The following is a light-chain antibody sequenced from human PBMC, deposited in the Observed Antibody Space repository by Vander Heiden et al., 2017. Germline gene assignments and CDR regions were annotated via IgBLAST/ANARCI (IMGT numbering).Light chain of an antibody. CDR3: QQYHSYPPS. Sequence: DFKMTQSPSSLSASVGDRVTIAWRASQDISNYLVWFQRKPGKAPKSLIYAASRLQSGVPSKFSGSGSGTDFTLTINSLLPEDFATYFCQQYHSYPPSFGGGTKVEIK. CDR1: QDISNY. CDR2: AAS. J-gene: IGKJ4*01. V-gene: IGKV1-16*02.